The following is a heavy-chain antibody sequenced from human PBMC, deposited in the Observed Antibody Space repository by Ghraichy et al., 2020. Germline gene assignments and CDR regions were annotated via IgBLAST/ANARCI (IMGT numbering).Heavy chain of an antibody. V-gene: IGHV4-39*01. J-gene: IGHJ5*02. CDR1: GDSISSSSYY. CDR2: IYYSGST. CDR3: ARSPGNSFDP. Sequence: SETLSLTYTVSGDSISSSSYYWGWIRQPPGKGLEYIGSIYYSGSTYYNPSLKSRVTISVDKSKNQFSLNLSSVTAADTAVYYCARSPGNSFDPWGQGTLVTVSS.